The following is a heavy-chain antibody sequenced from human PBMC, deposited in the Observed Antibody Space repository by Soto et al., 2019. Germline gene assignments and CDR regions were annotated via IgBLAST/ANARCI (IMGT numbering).Heavy chain of an antibody. CDR1: GFTFSSYA. Sequence: EVQLLESGGGLVQPGGSLRLSCAASGFTFSSYAMSWVRQAPGKGLEWVSAISGSGGSTYYADSVKGRFTISRDNSKNTLYLQMNSLRAEDTAVYYCAKATVTGGYYYYGMDVWGKGTTVTVSS. J-gene: IGHJ6*04. CDR3: AKATVTGGYYYYGMDV. D-gene: IGHD4-17*01. V-gene: IGHV3-23*01. CDR2: ISGSGGST.